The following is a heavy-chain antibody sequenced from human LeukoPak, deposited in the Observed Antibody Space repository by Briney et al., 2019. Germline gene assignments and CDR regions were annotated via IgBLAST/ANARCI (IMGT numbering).Heavy chain of an antibody. Sequence: SETLSLTCAVYGGSFSVYYWSWIRQPPGKGLEWIGEINHSGSTNYNPSLKSRVTISVDTSKNQFSLKLSSVTTADTAVYYCARGSTIRGSGWFDYWGQGTLVTVSS. CDR3: ARGSTIRGSGWFDY. CDR1: GGSFSVYY. D-gene: IGHD6-19*01. V-gene: IGHV4-34*01. CDR2: INHSGST. J-gene: IGHJ4*02.